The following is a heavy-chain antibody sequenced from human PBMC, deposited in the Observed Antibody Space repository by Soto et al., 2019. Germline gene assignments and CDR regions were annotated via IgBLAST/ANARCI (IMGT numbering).Heavy chain of an antibody. V-gene: IGHV3-23*01. CDR3: ARECRSWLFEDMDE. CDR2: ISGSGTST. J-gene: IGHJ6*02. D-gene: IGHD6-13*01. Sequence: GGSLRLSCSASGFTFSSSAMAWVRRAPGKGLEWVAGISGSGTSTFYAESVKGRFIISRDNSNNTLNLQLSRLRAEDTAVYYCARECRSWLFEDMDEWGQGTTVDVSS. CDR1: GFTFSSSA.